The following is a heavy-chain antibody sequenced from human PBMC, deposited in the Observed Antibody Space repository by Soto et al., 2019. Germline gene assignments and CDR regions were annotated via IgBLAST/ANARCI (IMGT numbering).Heavy chain of an antibody. V-gene: IGHV3-30*18. CDR2: SSFDGTQQ. Sequence: GGSLRLSCTASGFSLSSSDMHRVRQAPGKGLEWLAVSSFDGTQQFYADSGKGRCTVSRDNSNNTLYLEMNSLRTEDTAVDYWAKQLRGSGWYPLDSWGQGTPVTVSS. J-gene: IGHJ4*02. CDR1: GFSLSSSD. D-gene: IGHD6-19*01. CDR3: AKQLRGSGWYPLDS.